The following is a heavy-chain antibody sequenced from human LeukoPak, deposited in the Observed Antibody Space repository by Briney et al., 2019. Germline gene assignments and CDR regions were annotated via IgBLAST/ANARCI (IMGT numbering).Heavy chain of an antibody. D-gene: IGHD3-22*01. J-gene: IGHJ4*02. V-gene: IGHV1-18*01. Sequence: GASVKVSCKASGYTFTSYGISWVRQAPGQGLEWMGWISAYNGNTNYAQKLQGRVTMTTDTSTSTAYMELRSLRSDDTAVYYCARIRSPAYDSSGYYFDYWGQGTLVTVSS. CDR3: ARIRSPAYDSSGYYFDY. CDR1: GYTFTSYG. CDR2: ISAYNGNT.